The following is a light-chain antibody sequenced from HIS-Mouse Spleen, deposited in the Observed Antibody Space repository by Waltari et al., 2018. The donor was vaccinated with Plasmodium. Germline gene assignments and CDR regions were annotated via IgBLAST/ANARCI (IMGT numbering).Light chain of an antibody. CDR1: QSVSSY. CDR3: QQRSNWPRT. CDR2: DAS. Sequence: EIVLTQSPATLSLSPGERAPLSCRASQSVSSYLAWYQQKPGQAPRPLIFDASNRATGIPARFSGSGSGTDFTLTISSLEPEDFAVYYCQQRSNWPRTFGQGTKVEIK. J-gene: IGKJ1*01. V-gene: IGKV3-11*01.